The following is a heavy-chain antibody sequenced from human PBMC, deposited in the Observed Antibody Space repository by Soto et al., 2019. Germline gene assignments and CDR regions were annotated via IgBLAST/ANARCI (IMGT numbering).Heavy chain of an antibody. Sequence: ETLSLTCTVSGGSISSSSYYWGWIRQPPGKGLEWIGSIYYSGSTYYNPSLKCRVTISVDTSKNQFSLKLSSVTAADTAVYYCARVRGYSGYDSFDYWGQGTLVTVSS. CDR1: GGSISSSSYY. D-gene: IGHD5-12*01. J-gene: IGHJ4*02. CDR3: ARVRGYSGYDSFDY. V-gene: IGHV4-39*07. CDR2: IYYSGST.